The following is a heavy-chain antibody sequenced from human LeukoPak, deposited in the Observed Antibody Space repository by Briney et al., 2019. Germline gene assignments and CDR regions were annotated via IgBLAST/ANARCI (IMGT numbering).Heavy chain of an antibody. CDR1: GFTFSSYA. D-gene: IGHD3-22*01. Sequence: GGSLRLSCAASGFTFSSYAMHWVRQAPGRGLEWVAVISYVGSNKYYADSVKGRFTISRDNSKNTLYLQMNSLRAEDTAVYYCARDRDSSGFDYWGQGTLVTVSS. CDR2: ISYVGSNK. CDR3: ARDRDSSGFDY. J-gene: IGHJ4*02. V-gene: IGHV3-30-3*01.